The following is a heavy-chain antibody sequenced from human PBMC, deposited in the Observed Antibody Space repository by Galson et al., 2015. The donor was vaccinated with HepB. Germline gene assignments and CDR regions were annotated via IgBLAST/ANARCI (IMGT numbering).Heavy chain of an antibody. D-gene: IGHD2-15*01. CDR3: ARPLGYCSGGSCLLDI. J-gene: IGHJ3*02. Sequence: SLRLSCAASGFTFSSYSMNWVRQAPGKGLEWVSSISSSSSYIYYADSVKGRFTISRDNAKNSLYLQMNSLRAEDTAVYYCARPLGYCSGGSCLLDIWGQGTMVTVSS. CDR2: ISSSSSYI. V-gene: IGHV3-21*01. CDR1: GFTFSSYS.